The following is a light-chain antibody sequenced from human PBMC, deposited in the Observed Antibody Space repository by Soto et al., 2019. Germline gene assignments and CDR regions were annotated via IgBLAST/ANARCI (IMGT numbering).Light chain of an antibody. CDR2: DVS. CDR1: SSDVGSYDY. CDR3: SSYTSTNTYL. Sequence: QSALTQPPSASGSPGQSVTISCTGSSSDVGSYDYVSWHQQHPGNAPKLMLFDVSRRPSGVPDRVSGSKSGNTASLTVSGLRAEDEADYYCSSYTSTNTYLFGTGTKVTVL. J-gene: IGLJ1*01. V-gene: IGLV2-8*01.